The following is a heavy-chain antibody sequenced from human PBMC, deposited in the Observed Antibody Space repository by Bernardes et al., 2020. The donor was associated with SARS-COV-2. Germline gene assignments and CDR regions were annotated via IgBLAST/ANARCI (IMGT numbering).Heavy chain of an antibody. CDR1: GDSINSASYR. J-gene: IGHJ6*02. V-gene: IGHV4-39*07. D-gene: IGHD6-6*01. CDR2: LSYGGNT. Sequence: SETLSLTCSVSGDSINSASYRWGWIRQAPGKGLEWIGSLSYGGNTYYTPSLRSRVTMSVDTSKNQFSLKLSSVTAADTAVYYCARGGTEYSSPISHYGMDVWGQGTTVTVSS. CDR3: ARGGTEYSSPISHYGMDV.